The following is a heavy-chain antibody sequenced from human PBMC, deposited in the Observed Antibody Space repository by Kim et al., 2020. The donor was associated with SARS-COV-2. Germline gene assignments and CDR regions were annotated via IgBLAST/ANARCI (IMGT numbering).Heavy chain of an antibody. CDR1: GDSISNYY. V-gene: IGHV4-59*01. CDR2: IFYTRTT. J-gene: IGHJ6*02. CDR3: AGDGRGGPPTYYYGLDV. D-gene: IGHD3-10*01. Sequence: SETLSLTCTVSGDSISNYYWTWIRQPPGRGLEWIGYIFYTRTTNSDPSLKSRVTMSVDTSKNQVSLKLTSLTAADTAVYYCAGDGRGGPPTYYYGLDVWGQGTTVTVSS.